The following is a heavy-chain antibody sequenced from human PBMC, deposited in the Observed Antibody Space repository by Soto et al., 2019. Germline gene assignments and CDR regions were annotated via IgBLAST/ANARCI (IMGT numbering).Heavy chain of an antibody. Sequence: QVQLQQWGAGLLKPSETLSLTCAVYGGSVSSGSYYWSWIRPPPGKGLEWIGEMSHSGGTNFNPSLKRRVTISLDTSKNQFSLTLSFVTAADTALYYCARVERGTATTVVDAFDIWAPGTMVTVSS. CDR3: ARVERGTATTVVDAFDI. CDR2: MSHSGGT. CDR1: GGSVSSGSYY. J-gene: IGHJ3*02. V-gene: IGHV4-34*01. D-gene: IGHD1-1*01.